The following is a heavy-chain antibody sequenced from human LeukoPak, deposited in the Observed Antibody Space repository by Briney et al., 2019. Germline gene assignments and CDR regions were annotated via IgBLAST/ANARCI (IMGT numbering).Heavy chain of an antibody. CDR3: ARGLKTYYYDSSGYSLGY. V-gene: IGHV1-69*05. J-gene: IGHJ4*02. CDR1: GGTFSSYA. CDR2: IIPIFGTA. Sequence: ASVKVSCKASGGTFSSYAISWVRQAPGQGLEWMGRIIPIFGTANYAQKFQARGTITTDESTSTAYMDLSSLRSEDTAVYYCARGLKTYYYDSSGYSLGYWGQGTLVTVSS. D-gene: IGHD3-22*01.